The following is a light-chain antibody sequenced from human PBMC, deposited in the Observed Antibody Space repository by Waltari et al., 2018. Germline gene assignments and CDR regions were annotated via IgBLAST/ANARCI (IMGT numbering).Light chain of an antibody. V-gene: IGKV3D-15*01. CDR2: GTS. Sequence: ELVMTQSPATLSLSPGESATLSCRASQSVRSPFAWFQQKPGQPPRLLIYGTSTRATGIPARFSGSGSGTEFSLTISSLQPEDFATYYCQQYDYWPWTFGQGTRVEAK. CDR3: QQYDYWPWT. CDR1: QSVRSP. J-gene: IGKJ1*01.